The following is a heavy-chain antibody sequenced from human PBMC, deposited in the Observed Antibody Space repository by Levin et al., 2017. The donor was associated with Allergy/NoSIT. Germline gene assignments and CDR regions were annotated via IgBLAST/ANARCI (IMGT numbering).Heavy chain of an antibody. V-gene: IGHV3-23*01. D-gene: IGHD1-1*01. CDR1: GFTFSSNA. Sequence: HPGGSLRLSCTASGFTFSSNAMSWVRQAPGKGLEWVSGIRDSGDRTDYADSVKGRFTISRDNSKNTLYLQMNSLRAEDTAVYYCAKLGQLGTGWCWGQGTLVTVSS. CDR3: AKLGQLGTGWC. CDR2: IRDSGDRT. J-gene: IGHJ4*02.